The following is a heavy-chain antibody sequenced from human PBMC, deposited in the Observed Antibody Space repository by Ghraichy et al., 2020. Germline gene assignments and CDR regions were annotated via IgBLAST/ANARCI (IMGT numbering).Heavy chain of an antibody. J-gene: IGHJ4*02. V-gene: IGHV3-23*01. CDR2: IGGSGGTT. D-gene: IGHD6-6*01. CDR3: AKDRLTIAARHFDY. Sequence: LSLTCAASGFTFSSYAMSWVRQAPGKGLEWVSAIGGSGGTTYFADSVKGRFTISRDNSKNTLYLQMNSLRAEDTAMYFWAKDRLTIAARHFDYWGQGTLVTVSS. CDR1: GFTFSSYA.